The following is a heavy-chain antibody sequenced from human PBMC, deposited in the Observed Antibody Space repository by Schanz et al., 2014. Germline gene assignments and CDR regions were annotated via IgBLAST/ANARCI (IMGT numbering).Heavy chain of an antibody. CDR2: IASGGSHT. CDR1: GFSISDHT. D-gene: IGHD3-3*01. CDR3: AKIWKAHHLTGRPGWSDGMDV. J-gene: IGHJ6*02. Sequence: EVQLVESGGGLVQPGGSLRLSCAASGFSISDHTMRWDRQAPGKGLEWVSTIASGGSHTFYADSVTGRFTISGDNSKNTLFLQMNSLRVEDTAIYYCAKIWKAHHLTGRPGWSDGMDVWGQGTTV. V-gene: IGHV3-23*04.